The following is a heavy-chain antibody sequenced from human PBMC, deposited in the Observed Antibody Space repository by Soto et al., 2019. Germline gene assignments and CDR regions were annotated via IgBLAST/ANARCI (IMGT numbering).Heavy chain of an antibody. CDR1: GGTFSSYT. D-gene: IGHD4-17*01. CDR3: ARDGLYGDPTSWKFDY. V-gene: IGHV1-18*01. CDR2: ISAYNGNT. Sequence: AASVKVSCKASGGTFSSYTISWVRQAPGQGLEWMGWISAYNGNTNYAQKLQGRVTMTTDTSTSTAYMELRSLRSDDTAVYYCARDGLYGDPTSWKFDYWGQGTLVTVSS. J-gene: IGHJ4*02.